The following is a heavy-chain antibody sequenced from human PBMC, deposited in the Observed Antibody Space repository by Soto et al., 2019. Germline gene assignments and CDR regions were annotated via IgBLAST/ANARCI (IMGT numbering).Heavy chain of an antibody. D-gene: IGHD1-1*01. CDR3: AKDRPSLDLFYFDY. CDR1: GFTLSSYA. CDR2: ISGSGGST. Sequence: GGSLRLSCAASGFTLSSYAMIWVRQAPGKGLEWVSAISGSGGSTYYADSVKGRFTISRDNSKNTLYLQMNSLRAEDTAVYYCAKDRPSLDLFYFDYWGQGTLVTVSS. J-gene: IGHJ4*02. V-gene: IGHV3-23*01.